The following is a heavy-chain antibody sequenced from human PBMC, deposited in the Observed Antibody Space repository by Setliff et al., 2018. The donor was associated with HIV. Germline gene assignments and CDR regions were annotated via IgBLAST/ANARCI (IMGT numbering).Heavy chain of an antibody. CDR3: VKQFWTDYYGWRDTGACDL. CDR2: IYYSGTT. D-gene: IGHD3-10*01. J-gene: IGHJ3*01. Sequence: ETLSLTCTVSGGSISSRTYYWGCIRQPPGKGLELIGSIYYSGTTYYNPSLKSRVTISIDTSKNQFSLNLSSVTAAETAVYYCVKQFWTDYYGWRDTGACDLWGQGTMVTV. V-gene: IGHV4-39*01. CDR1: GGSISSRTYY.